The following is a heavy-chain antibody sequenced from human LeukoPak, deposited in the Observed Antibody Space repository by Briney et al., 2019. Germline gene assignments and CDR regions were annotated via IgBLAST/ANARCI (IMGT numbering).Heavy chain of an antibody. CDR1: GFTFSSYG. Sequence: GGSLRLSCAASGFTFSSYGMHLVRQTPGKGLEWVSFIRYDGSNQYYAASVKGRFTISRDNSKNTLYLQMNSLKPEDTAVYFCARGYGESHFDYWGQGTLVTVSS. D-gene: IGHD5-18*01. V-gene: IGHV3-30*02. CDR2: IRYDGSNQ. CDR3: ARGYGESHFDY. J-gene: IGHJ4*02.